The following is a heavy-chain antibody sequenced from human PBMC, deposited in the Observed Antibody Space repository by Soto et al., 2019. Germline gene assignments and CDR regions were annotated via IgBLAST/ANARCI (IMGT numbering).Heavy chain of an antibody. CDR1: GGTFSSYA. CDR2: IIPIFGTA. Sequence: SVKVSCKASGGTFSSYAISWVRQAPGQGLEWMGGIIPIFGTANYAQKFQGRVTITADESTSTAYMELSSLRSEDTAVYYCARDRPDYVQKNYSYYGMDVWGQGTTVTVSS. CDR3: ARDRPDYVQKNYSYYGMDV. D-gene: IGHD4-17*01. V-gene: IGHV1-69*13. J-gene: IGHJ6*02.